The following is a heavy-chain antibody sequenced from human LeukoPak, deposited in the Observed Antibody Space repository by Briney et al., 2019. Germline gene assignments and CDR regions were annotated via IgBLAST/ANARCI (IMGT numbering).Heavy chain of an antibody. CDR2: INTNTGNP. J-gene: IGHJ6*03. Sequence: ASVKVSCKASGYTFTSYGMNWVRQAPGQGLEWMGWINTNTGNPTYAQGFTGRFVFSLDTSVSTAYLQISSLKAEDTAVYYCARSGGSGSHYARYYYYYMDVWGKGTTVTVSS. V-gene: IGHV7-4-1*02. CDR3: ARSGGSGSHYARYYYYYMDV. CDR1: GYTFTSYG. D-gene: IGHD3-10*01.